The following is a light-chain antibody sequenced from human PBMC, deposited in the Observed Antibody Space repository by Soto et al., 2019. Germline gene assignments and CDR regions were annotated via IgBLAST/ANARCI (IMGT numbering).Light chain of an antibody. CDR2: GNT. V-gene: IGLV1-40*01. CDR1: SSNIGADYD. J-gene: IGLJ3*02. Sequence: QSVLTQPPSVSGAPGQRVTISCTGSSSNIGADYDVHWYQEFPGTAPKLLIYGNTNRPSGVPDRFSGSKSGTSASLAITGLQAEDEADYYCQSYDSSLSAVVFGGGTKVTVL. CDR3: QSYDSSLSAVV.